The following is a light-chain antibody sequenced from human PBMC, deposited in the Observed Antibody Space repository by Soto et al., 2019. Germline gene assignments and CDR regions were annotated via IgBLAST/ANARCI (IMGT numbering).Light chain of an antibody. V-gene: IGKV4-1*01. J-gene: IGKJ1*01. CDR1: QSVLYSSNNKNY. CDR2: WAS. CDR3: QQYYSPWT. Sequence: DIVMTQSPDSLAVSLGERATINCKSSQSVLYSSNNKNYLAWYQQKSGQPPKLLIYWASTRESGVPDRFSGSGSGTAFTLTISSLQADDVAVYYCQQYYSPWTFGQGTKVEIK.